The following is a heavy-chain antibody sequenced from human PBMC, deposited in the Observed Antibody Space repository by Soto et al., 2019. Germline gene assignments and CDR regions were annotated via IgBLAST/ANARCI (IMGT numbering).Heavy chain of an antibody. J-gene: IGHJ4*02. CDR1: GFTFRSYP. Sequence: PGGSLRLSRAASGFTFRSYPMHWVRQAPGKGLEWVAIVSYDGITKYADSVKGRFTISRDNSNNTLFLQMNSLRTEDTAVYYCTKEGLFWSGSFDSWGQGTLVTVSS. CDR2: VSYDGITK. V-gene: IGHV3-30-3*02. CDR3: TKEGLFWSGSFDS. D-gene: IGHD3-3*01.